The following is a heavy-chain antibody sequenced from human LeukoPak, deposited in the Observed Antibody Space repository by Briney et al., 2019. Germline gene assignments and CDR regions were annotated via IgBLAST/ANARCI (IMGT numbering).Heavy chain of an antibody. J-gene: IGHJ6*03. CDR2: ISSSIPFK. V-gene: IGHV3-21*01. CDR1: GFTFSSYE. Sequence: GGSLRLSCAASGFTFSSYEMNWVRQAPGKGLEWVSSISSSIPFKYYAESVKGRFTISRDNAKNSVYLQMDSLTAEDTAVYYCARDYCANGVCPFFYYYYYMDVWGKGTTVTVSS. CDR3: ARDYCANGVCPFFYYYYYMDV. D-gene: IGHD2-8*01.